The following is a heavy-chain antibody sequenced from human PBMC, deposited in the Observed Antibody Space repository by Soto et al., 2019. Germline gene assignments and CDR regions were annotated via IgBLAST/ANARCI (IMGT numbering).Heavy chain of an antibody. J-gene: IGHJ6*02. Sequence: ASVKVSCKASGYTFTIYCISWVRQAPGQGLEWMGWISAYNGNTNYAQKLQGRVTMTTDTSTSTAYMELRSLRSDDTAVYYCARRGATAYYYYGMDVWGQGTTVTVSS. CDR1: GYTFTIYC. CDR2: ISAYNGNT. D-gene: IGHD1-26*01. V-gene: IGHV1-18*01. CDR3: ARRGATAYYYYGMDV.